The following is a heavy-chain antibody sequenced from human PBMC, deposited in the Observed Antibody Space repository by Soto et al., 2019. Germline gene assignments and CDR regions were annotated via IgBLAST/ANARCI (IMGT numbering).Heavy chain of an antibody. D-gene: IGHD3-16*01. V-gene: IGHV4-59*01. CDR1: GGSITDYY. Sequence: PSETLSLTCTVSGGSITDYYWSWIRHPPGKALEWIGYGYHSVSIHYNPSLKTRVTISVDTSENQFSLRLSSVTAADTAVYYCARAFAGFGAYWYFDLWGRGTLVTVSS. CDR2: GYHSVSI. J-gene: IGHJ2*01. CDR3: ARAFAGFGAYWYFDL.